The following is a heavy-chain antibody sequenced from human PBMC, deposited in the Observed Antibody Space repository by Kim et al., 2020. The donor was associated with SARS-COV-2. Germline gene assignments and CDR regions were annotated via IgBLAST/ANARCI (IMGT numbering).Heavy chain of an antibody. D-gene: IGHD1-1*01. CDR3: AKVISRAIQMGGFDY. Sequence: SVKGQFTISRDNSKKPLYLQMNSLRAEDTAVYYCAKVISRAIQMGGFDYWGQGTLVTVSS. J-gene: IGHJ4*02. V-gene: IGHV3-23*01.